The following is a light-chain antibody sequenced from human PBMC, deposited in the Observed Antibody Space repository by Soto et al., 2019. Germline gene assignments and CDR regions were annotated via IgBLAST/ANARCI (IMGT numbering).Light chain of an antibody. CDR3: QSYDSSLSV. Sequence: QPVLTQPPSVSGAPGQRVTISCTGSSSNIGAGYDVHWYQQLPGTAPKLLIYGNSNRPSGVPDRFSGSKSGTSASLAITGLQAEDEADYYCQSYDSSLSVFGGGTQLTVL. V-gene: IGLV1-40*01. CDR2: GNS. J-gene: IGLJ2*01. CDR1: SSNIGAGYD.